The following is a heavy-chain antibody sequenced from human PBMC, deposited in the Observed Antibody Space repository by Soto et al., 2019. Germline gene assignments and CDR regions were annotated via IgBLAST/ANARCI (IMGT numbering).Heavy chain of an antibody. CDR3: IQSRCGGDCLQSYASYYYYGMDV. J-gene: IGHJ6*02. CDR1: AFSLSTGGVG. CDR2: IYWDDDK. V-gene: IGHV2-5*02. D-gene: IGHD2-21*02. Sequence: QITLKESGPTLVKPTQTLTLTCTFSAFSLSTGGVGVGWIRQPPGKALEWLALIYWDDDKRYSPSLRSRLTINKDTSKNQGVLTMTTMDPVDTATYYCIQSRCGGDCLQSYASYYYYGMDVWGQGTTVTVSS.